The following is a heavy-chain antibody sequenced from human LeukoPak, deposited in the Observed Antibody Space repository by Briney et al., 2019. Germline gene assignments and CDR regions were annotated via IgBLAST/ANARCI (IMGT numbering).Heavy chain of an antibody. J-gene: IGHJ4*02. V-gene: IGHV4-39*01. CDR2: IYYSGST. CDR3: VGGSSSWYWFDY. D-gene: IGHD6-13*01. CDR1: GGSISSSSYY. Sequence: SETLSLTCTVSGGSISSSSYYWGWIRQPPGKGLEWIGSIYYSGSTYYNPSLKSRVTISVDTSKNQFSLKLSSVTAADTAVYYCVGGSSSWYWFDYWGQGTLVTVSS.